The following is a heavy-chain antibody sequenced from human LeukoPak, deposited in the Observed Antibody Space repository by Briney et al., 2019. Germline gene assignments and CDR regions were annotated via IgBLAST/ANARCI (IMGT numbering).Heavy chain of an antibody. CDR1: GGTFSSYA. D-gene: IGHD4-23*01. Sequence: SVKVSCKASGGTFSSYAISWVRQAPGQGLEWMGRIIPILGIANYAQKFQGRVTITADKSTSTAYMELSSLRSEDTAVYYCARDGSILRWDYWGQGTLVTVSS. J-gene: IGHJ4*02. CDR3: ARDGSILRWDY. CDR2: IIPILGIA. V-gene: IGHV1-69*04.